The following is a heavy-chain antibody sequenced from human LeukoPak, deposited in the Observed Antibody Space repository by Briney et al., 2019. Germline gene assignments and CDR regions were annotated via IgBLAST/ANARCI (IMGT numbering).Heavy chain of an antibody. J-gene: IGHJ4*02. V-gene: IGHV1-18*01. CDR2: ISAYNGNT. CDR1: GYTFTSYG. Sequence: ASVKVSCKASGYTFTSYGISWVRQAPGQGLEWMGWISAYNGNTNYAQKLQGRVTMTTDTSTSTAYMELRSLRSDDTAVYYCARAYYYYDSSGQTGRSFDYWGQGTLVTVSS. CDR3: ARAYYYYDSSGQTGRSFDY. D-gene: IGHD3-22*01.